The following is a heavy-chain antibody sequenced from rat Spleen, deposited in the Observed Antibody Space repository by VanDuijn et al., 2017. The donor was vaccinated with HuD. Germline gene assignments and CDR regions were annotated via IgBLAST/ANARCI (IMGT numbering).Heavy chain of an antibody. J-gene: IGHJ2*01. Sequence: VQLVESDGGLVQPGKSLKLSCSASGFTFSTYGMHWIRQAPGKGLDWVAYISSSSDTVYADAVKERFTISRDIAKNTLYLQLNSLKSEDTAIYYCARRGAYGYDGSYFDYWGQGVMVTVSS. CDR1: GFTFSTYG. CDR2: ISSSSDT. V-gene: IGHV5-62*01. CDR3: ARRGAYGYDGSYFDY. D-gene: IGHD1-12*03.